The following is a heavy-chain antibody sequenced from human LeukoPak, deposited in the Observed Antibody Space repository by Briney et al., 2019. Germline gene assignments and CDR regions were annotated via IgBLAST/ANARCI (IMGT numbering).Heavy chain of an antibody. V-gene: IGHV4-34*01. CDR3: ARPRRILTAAKRGSAFDI. CDR2: INHSGST. D-gene: IGHD2-15*01. Sequence: SETLSLTCAVYGGPSIGFHWNWIRQPPGKGLEWIGDINHSGSTNYNPSLTSRVTISVDPSKNQFSLKLSSVTAADTAVYYCARPRRILTAAKRGSAFDIWGQGTMVTVSS. J-gene: IGHJ3*02. CDR1: GGPSIGFH.